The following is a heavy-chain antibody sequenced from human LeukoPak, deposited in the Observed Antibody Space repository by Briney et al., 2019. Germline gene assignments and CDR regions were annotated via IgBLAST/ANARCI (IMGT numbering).Heavy chain of an antibody. Sequence: SETLSLTCTVSGGSISSYYWSWIRQPPGKGLEWIGEINHSGSTNYNPSLKSRVTISVDTSKNQFSLKPSSVTAADTAVYYCARAPRGVMRRFDYWGQGTLVTVSS. CDR3: ARAPRGVMRRFDY. J-gene: IGHJ4*02. CDR1: GGSISSYY. D-gene: IGHD3-16*01. V-gene: IGHV4-34*01. CDR2: INHSGST.